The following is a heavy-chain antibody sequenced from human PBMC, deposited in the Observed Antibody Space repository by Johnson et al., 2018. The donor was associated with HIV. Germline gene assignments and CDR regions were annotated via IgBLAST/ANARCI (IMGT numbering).Heavy chain of an antibody. CDR2: L. D-gene: IGHD1-1*01. V-gene: IGHV3-11*04. CDR3: TRDLRTRAFDI. CDR1: GFTFSDYY. J-gene: IGHJ3*02. Sequence: QVQLVESGGGLVKPGGSLRLSCAASGFTFSDYYMSWIRQAPGNLYYADSVKGRFTISRDNSKNTLYLQMNSLIVGDTAVYFCTRDLRTRAFDIWGQGTMVTVSS.